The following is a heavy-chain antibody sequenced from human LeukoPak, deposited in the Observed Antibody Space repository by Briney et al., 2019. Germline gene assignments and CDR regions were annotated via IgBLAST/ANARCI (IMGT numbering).Heavy chain of an antibody. CDR2: IIPIFGTA. CDR3: ARVTCGGDCRGHYYDYYMDV. D-gene: IGHD2-21*02. CDR1: GGTFSSYA. J-gene: IGHJ6*03. Sequence: ASVKVSCKASGGTFSSYAISWVRQAPGQGLEWMGGIIPIFGTANYAQKFQGRVTITADESTSTAYMELSSLRSEDTAVYYCARVTCGGDCRGHYYDYYMDVWGKGTTVTISS. V-gene: IGHV1-69*13.